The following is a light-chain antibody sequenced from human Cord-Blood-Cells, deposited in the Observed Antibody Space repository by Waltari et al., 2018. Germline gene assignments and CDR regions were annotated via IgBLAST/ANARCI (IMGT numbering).Light chain of an antibody. CDR2: EVS. V-gene: IGLV2-8*01. CDR1: SSDVGGYNY. J-gene: IGLJ3*02. Sequence: QSALTQPPSASGSPGPSVTISCTGTSSDVGGYNYVSWYQQHPGKAPTPMIYEVSKRPSGVPDRFSGSKSGNTASLTVSGLQAEDEADYYCSSYAGSNNLVFGGGTKLTVL. CDR3: SSYAGSNNLV.